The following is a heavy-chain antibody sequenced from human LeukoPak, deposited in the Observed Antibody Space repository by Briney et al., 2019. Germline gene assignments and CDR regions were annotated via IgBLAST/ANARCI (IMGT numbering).Heavy chain of an antibody. CDR1: GNTFTDYF. J-gene: IGHJ4*02. D-gene: IGHD2-21*01. Sequence: ASVKVSCKTSGNTFTDYFMHWVRQAPGQGLEWLGRIDPNSGGTNYPQKFQGTVTMTRDTSISTVYMELSRLRSDDTAMYYCARDHCGGDSCLGYWGQGTLVTVSS. CDR3: ARDHCGGDSCLGY. V-gene: IGHV1-2*06. CDR2: IDPNSGGT.